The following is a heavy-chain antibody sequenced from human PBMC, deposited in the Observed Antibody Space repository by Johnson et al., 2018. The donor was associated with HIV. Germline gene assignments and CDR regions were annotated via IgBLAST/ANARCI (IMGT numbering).Heavy chain of an antibody. CDR1: GFSFDDYG. CDR2: IDWNGGST. Sequence: VQLVESGGGVVRPGGSLKLSCAASGFSFDDYGMSWVRQPPGKGLEWVSGIDWNGGSTSYADSVRGRFTISRDNAKNSLYLPMNSLRAEDTALYYCARDRTGGAFDIWGQGTMVTVSS. J-gene: IGHJ3*02. V-gene: IGHV3-20*04. D-gene: IGHD1-26*01. CDR3: ARDRTGGAFDI.